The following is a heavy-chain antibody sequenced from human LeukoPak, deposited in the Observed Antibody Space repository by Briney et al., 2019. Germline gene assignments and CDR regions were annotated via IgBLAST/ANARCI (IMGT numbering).Heavy chain of an antibody. CDR3: AKEGRSLQTY. D-gene: IGHD5-24*01. V-gene: IGHV3-30*18. J-gene: IGHJ4*02. CDR2: ISHDGTKT. CDR1: GFTLRSYV. Sequence: GGSLRLSCEVAGFTLRSYVMHWVRQVPGKGLEWVARISHDGTKTYYGDSVRGRFTISRDNAKNSLYLQMNSLRVEDTAVYYCAKEGRSLQTYWGQGTLVTVSS.